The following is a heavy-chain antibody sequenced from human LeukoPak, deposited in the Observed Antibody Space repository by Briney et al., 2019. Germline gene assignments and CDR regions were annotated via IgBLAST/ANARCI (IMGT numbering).Heavy chain of an antibody. CDR3: ATRQQLVFDY. CDR2: FDPEDGET. Sequence: ASVKVSCKASGYTFTGYYMHWVRQAPGKGLEWMGGFDPEDGETIYAQKFQGRVTMTEDTSTDTAYMELSSLRSEDTAVYYCATRQQLVFDYWGQGTLVTVSS. D-gene: IGHD6-13*01. J-gene: IGHJ4*02. CDR1: GYTFTGYY. V-gene: IGHV1-24*01.